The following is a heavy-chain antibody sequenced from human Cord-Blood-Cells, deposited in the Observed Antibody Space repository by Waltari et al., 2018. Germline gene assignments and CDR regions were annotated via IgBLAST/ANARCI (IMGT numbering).Heavy chain of an antibody. V-gene: IGHV1-8*01. D-gene: IGHD6-13*01. CDR1: GYTFTSYD. CDR3: ARGDFQYSSSWYKGWFDP. CDR2: MNPNSGNT. Sequence: QVQLVQSGAEVKKPGASVKVSCKASGYTFTSYDINWVRQATGQGLEWMGWMNPNSGNTGYAQKFQGRVTMTRNTSISTAYMELSSLRSEDTAVYYCARGDFQYSSSWYKGWFDPWGQGTLVTVSS. J-gene: IGHJ5*02.